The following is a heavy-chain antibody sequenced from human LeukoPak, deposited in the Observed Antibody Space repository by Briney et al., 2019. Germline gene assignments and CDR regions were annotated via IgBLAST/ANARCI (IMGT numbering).Heavy chain of an antibody. V-gene: IGHV4-61*02. Sequence: PSQTLSLTCTVSGGSISSGSYYWSWIRQPAGKGLEWIGRIYTSGSTNYNPSLKSRVTISVDTSKNQFSLKLSSVTAADTAVYYCARGFWSGSDYWGQGTLVTVSS. J-gene: IGHJ4*02. CDR1: GGSISSGSYY. CDR3: ARGFWSGSDY. CDR2: IYTSGST. D-gene: IGHD3-3*01.